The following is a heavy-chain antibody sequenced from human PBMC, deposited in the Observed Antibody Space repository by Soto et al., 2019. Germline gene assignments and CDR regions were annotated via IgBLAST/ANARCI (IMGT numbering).Heavy chain of an antibody. V-gene: IGHV1-2*02. D-gene: IGHD6-25*01. CDR3: ARSPPPRAASDELAY. J-gene: IGHJ4*02. CDR2: INPNSGGT. Sequence: GASVKVSCKTSGYNFNAFYIHWVRQAPGQGLEWMGWINPNSGGTKFAQRFQGRVTMTRDTSINTTYIEVTSLTSDDTAMYFCARSPPPRAASDELAYWGQGALVTVSS. CDR1: GYNFNAFY.